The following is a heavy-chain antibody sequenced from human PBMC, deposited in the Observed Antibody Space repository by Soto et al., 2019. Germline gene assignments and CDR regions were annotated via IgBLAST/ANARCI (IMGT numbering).Heavy chain of an antibody. Sequence: QVQLVQSGAEVKKPGSSVKVSCKASGGTFSSYTISWVRQAPGQGLEWMGRIIPILGIANYAQKFQGRVTITADKSTSTAYMELSSLRSEDTAVYYCASGGFHYYGSGSDYYFDYWGQGTLVTVSS. J-gene: IGHJ4*02. CDR1: GGTFSSYT. D-gene: IGHD3-10*01. CDR2: IIPILGIA. CDR3: ASGGFHYYGSGSDYYFDY. V-gene: IGHV1-69*02.